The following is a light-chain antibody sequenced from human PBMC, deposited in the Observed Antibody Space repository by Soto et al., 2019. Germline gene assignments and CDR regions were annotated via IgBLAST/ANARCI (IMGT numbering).Light chain of an antibody. V-gene: IGKV3-11*01. Sequence: EIVLTQSPATLSSSPGERAPLSCRASQTVNSRLAWYQHKPGQAPRLLIYHTSNRATGIPARFSGSGSGTDFTLTMSSIEPEDFAVYYCHQRQSWPRRVGQGTKV. J-gene: IGKJ1*01. CDR1: QTVNSR. CDR3: HQRQSWPRR. CDR2: HTS.